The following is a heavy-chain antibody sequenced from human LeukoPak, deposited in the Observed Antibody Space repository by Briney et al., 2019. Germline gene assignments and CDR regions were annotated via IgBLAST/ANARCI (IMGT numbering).Heavy chain of an antibody. CDR1: GFTFSSYA. D-gene: IGHD3-3*02. CDR2: ISGSGDNT. CDR3: AKGRSEGYIFPLDY. V-gene: IGHV3-23*01. J-gene: IGHJ4*02. Sequence: GGSLRLSCAASGFTFSSYAMSWVRQAPGKGLEWVSAISGSGDNTYYADSVKGRFTISRDNSKSTLSLQMNSLRADDTAVYFCAKGRSEGYIFPLDYWGQGTLVTVSS.